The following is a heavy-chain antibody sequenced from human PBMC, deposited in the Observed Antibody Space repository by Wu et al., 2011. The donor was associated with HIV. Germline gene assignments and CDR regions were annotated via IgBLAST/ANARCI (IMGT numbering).Heavy chain of an antibody. CDR1: GGTFNSYG. V-gene: IGHV1-69*05. CDR3: ARAPGMATEFNY. D-gene: IGHD5-24*01. Sequence: QVQLVQSGAAVKKPGSSVKVSCKASGGTFNSYGITWVRQAPGQGLEWMGGIIPIFGTAKNAQKFQGRVTITTDESTSTVYMELSSLRSEDTAIYYCARAPGMATEFNYWGQGTLVTVSS. CDR2: IIPIFGTA. J-gene: IGHJ4*02.